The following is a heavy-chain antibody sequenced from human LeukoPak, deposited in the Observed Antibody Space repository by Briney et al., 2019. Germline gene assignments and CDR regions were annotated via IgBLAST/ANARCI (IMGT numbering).Heavy chain of an antibody. Sequence: ASVEVSCKASGYTFIGYNMHWARQAPGQGLEWMGWINPNSGGTNYAQSFQGRVTMTRDTSISTAYMELSRLRSDDTAIYYCALVGEALDYWGQGTLVTVSS. D-gene: IGHD4-17*01. CDR2: INPNSGGT. CDR1: GYTFIGYN. V-gene: IGHV1-2*02. CDR3: ALVGEALDY. J-gene: IGHJ4*02.